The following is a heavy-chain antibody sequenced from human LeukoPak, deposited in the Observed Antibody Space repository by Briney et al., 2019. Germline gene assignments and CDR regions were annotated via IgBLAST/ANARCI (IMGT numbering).Heavy chain of an antibody. J-gene: IGHJ4*02. CDR1: GGSISSSSYY. CDR2: IYHSGST. Sequence: SETPSLTCTVSGGSISSSSYYWGWIRQPPVKGLEWIGSIYHSGSTYYNPSLKSRVIISVDTSKNQLSLKLSSVTAADTSVYVCAREMTYYYDSSGYFDYWGQRTLVTVSS. CDR3: AREMTYYYDSSGYFDY. D-gene: IGHD3-22*01. V-gene: IGHV4-39*07.